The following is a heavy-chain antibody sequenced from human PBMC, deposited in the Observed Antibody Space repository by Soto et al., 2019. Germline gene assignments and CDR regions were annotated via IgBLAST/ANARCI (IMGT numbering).Heavy chain of an antibody. D-gene: IGHD2-21*02. CDR2: VNHSATT. Sequence: QVHLQESGPGLVKPSGTLSLTCAVSGGSIGSNFWWSWVRQPPGEALEWIGEVNHSATTHYNTSLKSRVTIAVDQAMHQISLTLSSMTVADTVIYYCASRCGGDCYHFDSWGQGTLVTVSS. J-gene: IGHJ4*02. CDR1: GGSIGSNFW. CDR3: ASRCGGDCYHFDS. V-gene: IGHV4-4*02.